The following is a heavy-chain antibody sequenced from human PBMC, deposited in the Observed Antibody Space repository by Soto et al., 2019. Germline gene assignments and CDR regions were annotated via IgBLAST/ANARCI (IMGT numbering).Heavy chain of an antibody. Sequence: SVKVSCKASGGTFSSYAISWVRQAPGQGLEWMGGIIPIFGTANYAQKFQGRVTITADESTSTAYMELSSLRSEDTAVYYCAQARGSGSYYSPGPRGSSGYYYYYGMDVWGQGTTVTVSS. V-gene: IGHV1-69*13. CDR1: GGTFSSYA. D-gene: IGHD3-10*01. J-gene: IGHJ6*02. CDR3: AQARGSGSYYSPGPRGSSGYYYYYGMDV. CDR2: IIPIFGTA.